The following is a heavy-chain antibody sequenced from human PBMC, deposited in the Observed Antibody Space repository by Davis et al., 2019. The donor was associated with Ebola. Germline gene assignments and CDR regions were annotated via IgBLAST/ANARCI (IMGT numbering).Heavy chain of an antibody. D-gene: IGHD6-13*01. CDR1: GFTFSGSA. CDR2: ISYDGSNK. V-gene: IGHV3-30*04. CDR3: ARDWSSSWYQRYFDY. Sequence: GESLKISCAASGFTFSGSAMHWVRQAPGKGLEWVAVISYDGSNKYYADSVKGRFTISRDNSKNTLYLQMNSLRAEDTAVYYCARDWSSSWYQRYFDYWGQGTLVTVSS. J-gene: IGHJ4*02.